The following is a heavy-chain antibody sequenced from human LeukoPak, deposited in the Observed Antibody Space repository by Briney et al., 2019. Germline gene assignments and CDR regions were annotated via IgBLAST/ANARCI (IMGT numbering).Heavy chain of an antibody. Sequence: GASVKVSCKASGYTFTGYYMHWVRQAPGQGLEWMGWINPDSGGTNYAQKFQGRVTMTRDTSISTAYMELSRLRSDDTAVYYCARAISFGGSRTTRDNWFDPWGQGTLVTVSS. CDR1: GYTFTGYY. CDR2: INPDSGGT. J-gene: IGHJ5*02. CDR3: ARAISFGGSRTTRDNWFDP. V-gene: IGHV1-2*02. D-gene: IGHD3-16*01.